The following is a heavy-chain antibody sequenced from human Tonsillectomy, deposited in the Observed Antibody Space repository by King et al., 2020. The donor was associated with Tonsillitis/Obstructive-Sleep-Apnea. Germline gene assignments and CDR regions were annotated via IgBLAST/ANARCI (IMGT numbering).Heavy chain of an antibody. CDR1: GFTFDDYT. D-gene: IGHD4-23*01. Sequence: QLVQSGGVVVQPGGSLRLSCTASGFTFDDYTMNWVRQAPGKGLEWVSLISWDGGSTYYADSVKGRFTISRDNSKDSLYLQMNSLRTKDTALYYCAKGYGGNSDPFDYWGQGTLVTVSS. CDR2: ISWDGGST. V-gene: IGHV3-43*01. CDR3: AKGYGGNSDPFDY. J-gene: IGHJ4*02.